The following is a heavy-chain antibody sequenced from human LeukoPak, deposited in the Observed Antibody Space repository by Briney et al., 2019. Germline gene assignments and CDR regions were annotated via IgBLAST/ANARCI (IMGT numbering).Heavy chain of an antibody. D-gene: IGHD2-2*01. J-gene: IGHJ4*02. V-gene: IGHV3-23*01. Sequence: GGSLRLSCAAPGFTFSSYAMSWVRQAPGKGLEWVSAISGSGGSTYYADSVKGRFTISRDNSKNTLYLQMNSLRAEDTAVYYCAKDPFVSSTTRFDYWGQGTLVTVSS. CDR2: ISGSGGST. CDR3: AKDPFVSSTTRFDY. CDR1: GFTFSSYA.